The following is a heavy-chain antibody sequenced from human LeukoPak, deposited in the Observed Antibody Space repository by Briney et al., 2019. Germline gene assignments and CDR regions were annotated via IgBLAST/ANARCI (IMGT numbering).Heavy chain of an antibody. Sequence: SETLSLTCTVSGGSISSSSYYWGWIRQPPGKGLEWIGSIYYSGSTYYNPSLKSRVTISVDTSKNQFSLKLSSVTAADTAVYYCALEDCANWFDPWGQGTLVTVSS. J-gene: IGHJ5*02. CDR2: IYYSGST. D-gene: IGHD2-21*02. CDR1: GGSISSSSYY. CDR3: ALEDCANWFDP. V-gene: IGHV4-39*01.